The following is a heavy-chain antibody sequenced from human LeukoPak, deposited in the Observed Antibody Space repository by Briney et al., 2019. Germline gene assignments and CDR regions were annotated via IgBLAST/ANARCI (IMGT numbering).Heavy chain of an antibody. CDR3: ARYSSSSYYFDY. D-gene: IGHD6-13*01. CDR1: GFTFSSYW. CDR2: IKQDGSEQ. V-gene: IGHV3-7*01. Sequence: PGGSLRLSCAASGFTFSSYWMSWVRQAPGKGLEWVANIKQDGSEQYYVDSVKGRFTISRDNAQNSLYLQMNSLRAEDTAVYYCARYSSSSYYFDYWGQGTLVTVSS. J-gene: IGHJ4*02.